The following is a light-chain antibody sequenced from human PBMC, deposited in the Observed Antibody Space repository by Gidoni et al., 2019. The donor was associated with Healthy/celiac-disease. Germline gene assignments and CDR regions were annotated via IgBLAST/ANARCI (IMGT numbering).Light chain of an antibody. CDR1: QSVSSS. CDR2: GAS. Sequence: IVMTQSPATLSVSPGARATLSCRASQSVSSSLAWYQQKPGQAPMLLIYGASSRATGIPARFSGSWSGTEFTLTISRLQSEDFAVYDCQQYNNWPLTFGQXTQVEIK. CDR3: QQYNNWPLT. V-gene: IGKV3D-15*01. J-gene: IGKJ1*01.